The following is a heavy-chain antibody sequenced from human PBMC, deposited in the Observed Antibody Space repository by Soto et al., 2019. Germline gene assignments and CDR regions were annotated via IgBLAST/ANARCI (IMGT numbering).Heavy chain of an antibody. V-gene: IGHV1-24*01. CDR1: GYTFTELS. Sequence: ASVKVSCKVSGYTFTELSMHWVRQAPGKGLEWMGGFDPEDGETIYAQKFQGRVTMTEDTSTDTAYMELSSLRSEDTALYYCASRPRFLEDPGWFDPWGQGTLVTVSS. J-gene: IGHJ5*02. D-gene: IGHD3-3*01. CDR2: FDPEDGET. CDR3: ASRPRFLEDPGWFDP.